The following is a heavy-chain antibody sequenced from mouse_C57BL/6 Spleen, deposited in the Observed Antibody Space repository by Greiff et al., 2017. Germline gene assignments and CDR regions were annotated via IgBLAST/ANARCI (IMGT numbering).Heavy chain of an antibody. CDR3: ARMNYGNPFAY. D-gene: IGHD2-1*01. Sequence: QVQLQQPGAELVKPGASVKLSCTASGYTFTSYWMHWVKQRPGQGLEWIGMIHPNSGSTNYNETFKSKATLTVDKSSSTAYIQLRSLTSADSAVYDFARMNYGNPFAYWGQGTLVTVAA. J-gene: IGHJ3*01. CDR1: GYTFTSYW. V-gene: IGHV1-64*01. CDR2: IHPNSGST.